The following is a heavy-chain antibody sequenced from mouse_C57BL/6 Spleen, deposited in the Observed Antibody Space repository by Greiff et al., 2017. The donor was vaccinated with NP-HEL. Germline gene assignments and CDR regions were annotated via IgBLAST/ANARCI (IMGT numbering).Heavy chain of an antibody. CDR2: IYPGDGDT. CDR3: ARSYSNYEGVMDY. J-gene: IGHJ4*01. Sequence: VQLQQSGPELVKPGASVKISCKASGYAFSSSWMNWVKQRPGKGLEWIGRIYPGDGDTNYNGKFKGKATLTADKSSSTAYMQLSSLTSEDSAVYFCARSYSNYEGVMDYWGQGTSVTVSS. CDR1: GYAFSSSW. V-gene: IGHV1-82*01. D-gene: IGHD2-5*01.